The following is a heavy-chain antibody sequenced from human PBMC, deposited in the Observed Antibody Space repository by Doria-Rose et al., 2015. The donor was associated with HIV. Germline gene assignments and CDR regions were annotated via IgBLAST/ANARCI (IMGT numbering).Heavy chain of an antibody. J-gene: IGHJ4*02. CDR2: IFSDDER. CDR3: ARIKSSRWYHKFYFDF. V-gene: IGHV2-26*01. CDR1: GVSLSSPGMG. Sequence: SGPVLVKPTETLTLTCTVSGVSLSSPGMGVSWIRQPPGKALEWLANIFSDDERSYKTSLKSRLTISSGTSKVQVVLTMTDMDLVDTATYYCARIKSSRWYHKFYFDFWGQGTLFIVS. D-gene: IGHD6-13*01.